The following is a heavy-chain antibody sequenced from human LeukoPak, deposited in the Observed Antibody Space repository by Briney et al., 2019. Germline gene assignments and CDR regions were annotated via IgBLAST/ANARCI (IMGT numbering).Heavy chain of an antibody. CDR3: ARDSGTTGEVKFDP. CDR2: IT. CDR1: GGSISSSSYS. J-gene: IGHJ5*02. V-gene: IGHV4-39*07. Sequence: SETLSLTCTVSGGSISSSSYSWGWIRQPPGKGLEWIGSITYYNPSLKSRVTLSVDTSKNQFSLKLSSVTAADTAVYYCARDSGTTGEVKFDPWGQGTLVTVSS. D-gene: IGHD3-10*01.